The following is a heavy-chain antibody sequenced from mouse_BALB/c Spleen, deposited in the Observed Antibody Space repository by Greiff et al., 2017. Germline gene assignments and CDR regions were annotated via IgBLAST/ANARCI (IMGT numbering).Heavy chain of an antibody. CDR1: GFTFSSYA. J-gene: IGHJ3*01. D-gene: IGHD2-14*01. V-gene: IGHV5-9-3*01. CDR2: ISSGGSYT. Sequence: DVKLVESGGGLVKPGGSLKLSCAASGFTFSSYAMSWVRQTPEKRLEWVATISSGGSYTYYPDSVKGRFTISRDNAKNTLYLQMSSLRSEDTAMYYCAREETSLGTSWFAYWGQGTLVTVSA. CDR3: AREETSLGTSWFAY.